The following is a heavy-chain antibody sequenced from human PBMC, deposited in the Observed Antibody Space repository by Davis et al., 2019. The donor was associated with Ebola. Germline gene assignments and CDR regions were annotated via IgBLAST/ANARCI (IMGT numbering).Heavy chain of an antibody. CDR1: GFTFSSYG. CDR2: ISYDGSNK. D-gene: IGHD2-15*01. V-gene: IGHV3-30*03. J-gene: IGHJ4*02. Sequence: PGGSLRLSCAASGFTFSSYGMHWVRQAPGKGLEWVAVISYDGSNKYYADSVKGRFTISRDNSKNTLYLQMNSLRAEDTAVYYCALDIVVVVAATGDYWGQGTLVTVSS. CDR3: ALDIVVVVAATGDY.